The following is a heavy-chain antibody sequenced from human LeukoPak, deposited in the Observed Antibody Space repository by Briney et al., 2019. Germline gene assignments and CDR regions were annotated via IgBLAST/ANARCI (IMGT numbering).Heavy chain of an antibody. CDR3: ALRSYDYGDLGDVDY. CDR1: GISLITSGVG. D-gene: IGHD3-16*01. V-gene: IGHV2-5*02. Sequence: SGPTLVNPTQTLTLTCTVSGISLITSGVGVGWIRQPPGKALEWLAVIYWDDDKRYSPSLKSRLTITKDTSKNQVVLTVTNMDPVDTATYYCALRSYDYGDLGDVDYWGQGTPVSVSS. J-gene: IGHJ4*02. CDR2: IYWDDDK.